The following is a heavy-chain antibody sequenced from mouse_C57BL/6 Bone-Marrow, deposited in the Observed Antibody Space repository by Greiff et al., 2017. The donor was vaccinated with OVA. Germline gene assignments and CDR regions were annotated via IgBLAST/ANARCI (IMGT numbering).Heavy chain of an antibody. CDR3: ARGDYGSSWYFDV. CDR1: GYTFTSYW. J-gene: IGHJ1*03. CDR2: INPSNGGT. V-gene: IGHV1-53*01. Sequence: QVQLQQPGTELVKPGASVKLSCKASGYTFTSYWMHWVKQRPGQGLEWIGNINPSNGGTNYNEKFKSKATLTVDKSSSTAYMQLSSLTSEDSAVYYGARGDYGSSWYFDVWGTGTTVTVSS. D-gene: IGHD1-1*01.